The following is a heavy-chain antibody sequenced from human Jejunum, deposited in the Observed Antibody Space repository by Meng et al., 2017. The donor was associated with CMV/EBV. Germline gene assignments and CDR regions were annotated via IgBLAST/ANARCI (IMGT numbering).Heavy chain of an antibody. Sequence: FTFSGSTMHWVRQAPGKGLEWLGRIKTRAHNYATAYAASVNGRFTISRDDAKNTAYPLINGLRPDDTAMYYCSRRWEGVGNYYFDWGPGTPVTVSS. CDR2: IKTRAHNYAT. V-gene: IGHV3-73*01. CDR1: FTFSGST. J-gene: IGHJ4*02. D-gene: IGHD3/OR15-3a*01. CDR3: SRRWEGVGNYYFD.